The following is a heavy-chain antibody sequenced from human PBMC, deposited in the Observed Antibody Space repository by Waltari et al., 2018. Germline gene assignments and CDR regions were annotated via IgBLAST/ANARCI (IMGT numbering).Heavy chain of an antibody. CDR2: IRPDESEE. J-gene: IGHJ3*01. V-gene: IGHV3-7*01. CDR1: GLPLSNHW. Sequence: EERLVESGGGLVQPGGSLRLSFDASGLPLSNHWRSWVRQAPGKGPEWLANIRPDESEEFYVDSVKGRFSISRDNAKSSLFLQMNSWRAEDTALYYCARDKGYGFDLWGQGTRVTVSS. CDR3: ARDKGYGFDL.